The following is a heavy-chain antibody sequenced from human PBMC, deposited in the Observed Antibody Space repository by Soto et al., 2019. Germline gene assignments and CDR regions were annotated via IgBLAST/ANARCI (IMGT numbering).Heavy chain of an antibody. Sequence: VQLLESGGGLVQPGGSLRLSCAASGFTFSSYAMSWVRQAPGKGLEWVSAISGSGGSTYYADSVKGRFTISRDNSKNTLYLQMNSLRAEDTAVYYCAKNGGSGSYSPDAFDIWGQGTMVTVSS. CDR2: ISGSGGST. J-gene: IGHJ3*02. D-gene: IGHD3-10*01. CDR1: GFTFSSYA. CDR3: AKNGGSGSYSPDAFDI. V-gene: IGHV3-23*01.